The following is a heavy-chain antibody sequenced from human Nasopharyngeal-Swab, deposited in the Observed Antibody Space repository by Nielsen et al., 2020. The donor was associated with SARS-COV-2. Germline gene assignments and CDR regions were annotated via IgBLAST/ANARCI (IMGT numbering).Heavy chain of an antibody. CDR1: GFTFSSYS. CDR3: ARDDGQWLNPVYYFDY. V-gene: IGHV3-21*01. Sequence: GESLKISCAASGFTFSSYSMNWVRQAPGKGLEWVSSISSSSSYIYYADSVKGRFTISRDNAKNSLYQQMNSLRAEDTAVYYCARDDGQWLNPVYYFDYWGQGTLVTVSS. J-gene: IGHJ4*02. D-gene: IGHD6-19*01. CDR2: ISSSSSYI.